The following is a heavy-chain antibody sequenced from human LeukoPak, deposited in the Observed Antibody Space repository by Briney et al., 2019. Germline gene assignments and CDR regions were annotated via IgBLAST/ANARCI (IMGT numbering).Heavy chain of an antibody. Sequence: SETLSLTCAVYGGSFSGYYWSWIRQPPGKGLEWIGEINHSGSTNYNPPLKSRVTISVDTSKNQFSLKLSSVTAADTAVYYCARGGYYGSGNDFRFDPWGQGTLVTVSS. D-gene: IGHD3-10*01. J-gene: IGHJ5*02. V-gene: IGHV4-34*01. CDR3: ARGGYYGSGNDFRFDP. CDR1: GGSFSGYY. CDR2: INHSGST.